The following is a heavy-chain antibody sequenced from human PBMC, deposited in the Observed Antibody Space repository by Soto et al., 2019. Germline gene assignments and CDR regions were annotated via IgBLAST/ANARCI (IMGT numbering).Heavy chain of an antibody. Sequence: GGSLRLSCAASGFTFSSYAMSWVRQAPGKGLEWVSAISGSGGSTYYADSVKGRFTISRDNSKNTLYLQMSSLRAEDTAVYYCAKGGFVVVPAANRYFQHWGQGTLVTVSS. J-gene: IGHJ1*01. CDR1: GFTFSSYA. CDR2: ISGSGGST. D-gene: IGHD2-2*01. CDR3: AKGGFVVVPAANRYFQH. V-gene: IGHV3-23*01.